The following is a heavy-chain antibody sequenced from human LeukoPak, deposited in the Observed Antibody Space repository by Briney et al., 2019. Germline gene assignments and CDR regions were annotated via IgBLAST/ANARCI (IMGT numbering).Heavy chain of an antibody. Sequence: ASVKVSCKASGYTFTGYYMHWVRQATGQGLEWMGWMNPNSGNTGYAQKFQGRVTMTRNTSISTAYMELSSLRSEDTAVYYCAVEMATTFDYWGQGTLVTVSS. V-gene: IGHV1-8*02. D-gene: IGHD5-24*01. CDR2: MNPNSGNT. CDR3: AVEMATTFDY. CDR1: GYTFTGYY. J-gene: IGHJ4*02.